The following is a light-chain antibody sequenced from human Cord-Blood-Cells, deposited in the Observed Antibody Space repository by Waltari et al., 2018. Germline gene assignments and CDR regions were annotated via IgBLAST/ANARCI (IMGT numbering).Light chain of an antibody. Sequence: QLVLTQSPSASASLGASVKLTSTLSSGHSSYALTRHPQQPDQGPRYLMKLNSDGSHSKGDGIPDRFSGSSSGAERYLTISSLQSEDEADYYCQTWGTGNWVFGGGTKLTVL. J-gene: IGLJ3*02. CDR2: LNSDGSH. CDR3: QTWGTGNWV. CDR1: SGHSSYA. V-gene: IGLV4-69*01.